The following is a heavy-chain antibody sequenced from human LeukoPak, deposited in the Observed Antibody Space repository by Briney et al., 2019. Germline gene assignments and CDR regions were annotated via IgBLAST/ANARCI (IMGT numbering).Heavy chain of an antibody. CDR3: AKGIQGYYYFDY. V-gene: IGHV3-33*06. CDR2: IWYDGSHK. Sequence: PPGRSLRLSCAASGFTFSSYGVHWVRQAPGKGLEWVAVIWYDGSHKYYADSVKGRVTISRDNSKNTLFLQMNSLRAEDTAVYFCAKGIQGYYYFDYWGQGTPVTVSS. J-gene: IGHJ4*02. D-gene: IGHD5-18*01. CDR1: GFTFSSYG.